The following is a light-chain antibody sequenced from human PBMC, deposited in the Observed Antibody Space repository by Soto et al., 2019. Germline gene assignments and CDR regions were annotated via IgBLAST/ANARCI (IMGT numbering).Light chain of an antibody. V-gene: IGLV1-40*01. CDR2: GDT. CDR3: RSYDSTLSGGL. J-gene: IGLJ3*02. CDR1: SSDIGADNY. Sequence: QSVLTQPPSVSGAPGQRVTISCTGTSSDIGADNYVHWYQQHPGEAPKLLIFGDTNRPSGVSDRFSGSKSGTSASLAISGLHAEDEADYFCRSYDSTLSGGLFGGGTKLTVL.